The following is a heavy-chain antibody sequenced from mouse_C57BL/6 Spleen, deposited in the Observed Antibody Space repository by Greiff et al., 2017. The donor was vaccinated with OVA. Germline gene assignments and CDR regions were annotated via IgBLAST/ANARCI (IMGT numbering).Heavy chain of an antibody. Sequence: QVQLKQSGAELVKPGASVKMSCKASGYTFTSYWITWVKQRPGQGLEWIGDIYPGSGSTNYNEKFKSKATLTVDTSSSTAYMQLSSLTSEDSAVYYCAREDYGSSWYFDVWGTGTTVTVSS. CDR1: GYTFTSYW. CDR3: AREDYGSSWYFDV. CDR2: IYPGSGST. J-gene: IGHJ1*03. V-gene: IGHV1-55*01. D-gene: IGHD1-1*01.